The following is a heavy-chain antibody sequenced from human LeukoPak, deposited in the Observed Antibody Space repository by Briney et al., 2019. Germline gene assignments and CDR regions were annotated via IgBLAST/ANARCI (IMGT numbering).Heavy chain of an antibody. CDR3: ARERGSISTIRWFDP. CDR1: GFTVSSNY. CDR2: IYSGGST. Sequence: GGSLRLSCAASGFTVSSNYMSWVRQAPGKGLEWVSVIYSGGSTYYADSVKGRFTISRDNSKNTLYLQMNSLRAEDTAVYYCARERGSISTIRWFDPWGQGTLVTVSS. J-gene: IGHJ5*02. V-gene: IGHV3-53*01. D-gene: IGHD2/OR15-2a*01.